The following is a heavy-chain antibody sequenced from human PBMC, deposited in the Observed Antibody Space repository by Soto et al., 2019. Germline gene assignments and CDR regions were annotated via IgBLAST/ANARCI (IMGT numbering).Heavy chain of an antibody. CDR2: ISSSSSYI. CDR3: ASSGYSGYDYDY. V-gene: IGHV3-21*01. D-gene: IGHD5-12*01. CDR1: GFTFSSYS. Sequence: VQLVESGGGLVKPGGSLRLSCGASGFTFSSYSMNWVRQAPGKGLEWVSSISSSSSYIYYADSVKGRFTISRDNAKNSLYLQMNSLRAEDTAVYYCASSGYSGYDYDYWGQGTLVTVSS. J-gene: IGHJ4*02.